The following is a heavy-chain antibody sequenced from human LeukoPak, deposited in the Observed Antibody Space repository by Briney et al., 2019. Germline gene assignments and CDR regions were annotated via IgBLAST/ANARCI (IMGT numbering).Heavy chain of an antibody. CDR3: ARDYIDPGNYTPLGY. D-gene: IGHD1-7*01. CDR1: GYTFTAYY. V-gene: IGHV1-2*02. J-gene: IGHJ4*02. CDR2: INPNSGDT. Sequence: ASVKVSCKASGYTFTAYYVHWVRQAPGQGLEWMGWINPNSGDTSSAQKFQGRVTMTRDTSISTVYMELSSLRSDDTAVYYCARDYIDPGNYTPLGYWGQETLVTVSS.